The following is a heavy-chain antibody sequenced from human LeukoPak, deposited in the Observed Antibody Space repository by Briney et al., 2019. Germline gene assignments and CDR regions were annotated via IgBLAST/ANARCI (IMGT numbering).Heavy chain of an antibody. CDR2: INHSGST. J-gene: IGHJ4*02. CDR3: ARRDDSSGYHKIFDY. D-gene: IGHD3-22*01. V-gene: IGHV4-34*01. Sequence: SETLSLTCAVYGGSFSGYYWSWIRQPPGKGLEWIGEINHSGSTNYNPSLKSRVTISVDTSKNQFSLKLSSVTAADTAVYYCARRDDSSGYHKIFDYWGQGTLVTVSS. CDR1: GGSFSGYY.